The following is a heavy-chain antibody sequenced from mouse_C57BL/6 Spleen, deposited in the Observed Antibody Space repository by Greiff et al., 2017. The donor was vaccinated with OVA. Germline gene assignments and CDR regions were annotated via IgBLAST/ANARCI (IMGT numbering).Heavy chain of an antibody. J-gene: IGHJ2*01. D-gene: IGHD2-3*01. CDR2: ISYDGSN. CDR3: ARDGLLRGRDYFDY. CDR1: GYSITSGYY. Sequence: EVQLVESGPGLVKPSQSLSLTCSVTGYSITSGYYWNWIRQFPGNKLEWMGYISYDGSNNYNPSLKNRISITRDTSKNQFFLKLNSVTTEDTATYYCARDGLLRGRDYFDYWGQGTTLTVSS. V-gene: IGHV3-6*01.